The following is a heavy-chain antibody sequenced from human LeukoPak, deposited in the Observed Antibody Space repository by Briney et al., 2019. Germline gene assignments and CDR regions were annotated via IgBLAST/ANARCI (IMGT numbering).Heavy chain of an antibody. CDR3: ARARYYYDSSGYDAFDI. Sequence: GGSLRLSCAASGGTFSSYAISWVRQAPGQGLEWMGGIIPIFGTANYAQKFQGRVTITADKSTSTAYMELSSLRSEDTAVYYCARARYYYDSSGYDAFDIWGQGTMVTVSS. V-gene: IGHV1-69*06. J-gene: IGHJ3*02. CDR2: IIPIFGTA. D-gene: IGHD3-22*01. CDR1: GGTFSSYA.